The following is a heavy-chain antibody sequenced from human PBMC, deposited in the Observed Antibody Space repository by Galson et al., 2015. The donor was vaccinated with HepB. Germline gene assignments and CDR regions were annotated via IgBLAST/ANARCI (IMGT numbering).Heavy chain of an antibody. CDR3: ATSPAIVVVPAAIVYFDY. D-gene: IGHD2-2*01. Sequence: QSGAEVKKPGESLRISCKASGGTFSSYAISWVRQAPGQGLEWMGGIIPIFGTANYAQKFQGRVTITADESTSTAYMELSSLRSEDTAVYYCATSPAIVVVPAAIVYFDYWGQGTLVTVSS. CDR2: IIPIFGTA. V-gene: IGHV1-69*01. CDR1: GGTFSSYA. J-gene: IGHJ4*02.